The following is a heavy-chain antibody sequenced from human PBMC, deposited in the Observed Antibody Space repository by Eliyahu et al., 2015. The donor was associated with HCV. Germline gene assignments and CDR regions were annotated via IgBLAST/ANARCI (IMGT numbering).Heavy chain of an antibody. J-gene: IGHJ5*02. CDR1: TFSSYA. V-gene: IGHV1-69*01. CDR3: ARWGKGDIVATMYNWFDP. CDR2: IIPIFGTA. D-gene: IGHD5-12*01. Sequence: TFSSYAISWVRQAPGQGLEWMGGIIPIFGTANYAQKFQGRVTITADESTSTAYMELSSLRSEDTAVYYCARWGKGDIVATMYNWFDPWGQGTLVTVSS.